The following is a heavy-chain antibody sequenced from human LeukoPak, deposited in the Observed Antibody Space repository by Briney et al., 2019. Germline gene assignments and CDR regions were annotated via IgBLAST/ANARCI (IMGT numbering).Heavy chain of an antibody. CDR3: AKDQSSSWHYFDY. V-gene: IGHV3-30*18. CDR2: ISYDGSNK. D-gene: IGHD6-13*01. CDR1: GFTFSSYG. J-gene: IGHJ4*02. Sequence: GGSLRLSCAASGFTFSSYGMHWVRQAPGKGLEWVAVISYDGSNKYYADSVKGRFTISRDNSKNTLYLQMNSLRAEDTALYYCAKDQSSSWHYFDYWGQGTLVTVSS.